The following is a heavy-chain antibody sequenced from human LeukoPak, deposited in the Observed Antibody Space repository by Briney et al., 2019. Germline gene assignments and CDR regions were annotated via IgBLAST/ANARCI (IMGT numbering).Heavy chain of an antibody. CDR2: ISTAGDT. D-gene: IGHD3-22*01. Sequence: GGSLRLSCAASGFTFSSYDMYWVRQATGKGLEWVSAISTAGDTYYPGSVKGRFTISRENAKNSLYLQMNSLRAGDTAVYYCARGYRYYYDSSGVWTGAFDIRGQGTMVTVSS. V-gene: IGHV3-13*01. J-gene: IGHJ3*02. CDR3: ARGYRYYYDSSGVWTGAFDI. CDR1: GFTFSSYD.